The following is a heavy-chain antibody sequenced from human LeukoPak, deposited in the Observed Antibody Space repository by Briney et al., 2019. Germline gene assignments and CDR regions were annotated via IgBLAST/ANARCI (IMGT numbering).Heavy chain of an antibody. V-gene: IGHV4-39*07. D-gene: IGHD3-22*01. Sequence: SETLSLTCTVSGGSISSSSYYWGWIRQPPGKGLEWIGSIYYSVSTYYNPSPKSRGTISVDTSKNQFSLKLSSVTAADTAVYYCAGTTSYYDSSGLDYWGQATLVTVSS. CDR3: AGTTSYYDSSGLDY. CDR2: IYYSVST. J-gene: IGHJ4*02. CDR1: GGSISSSSYY.